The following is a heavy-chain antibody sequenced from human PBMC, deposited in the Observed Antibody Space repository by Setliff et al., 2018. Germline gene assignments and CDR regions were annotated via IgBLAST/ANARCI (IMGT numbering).Heavy chain of an antibody. J-gene: IGHJ1*01. CDR1: GGSVSSASHY. CDR2: VYYSGYT. D-gene: IGHD3-10*01. Sequence: SETLSLTCTVSGGSVSSASHYWGWIRQASGKGMEWIGSVYYSGYTYYKPSLQSRVTMSVDTSKNQFSLKLTSVTAADTAVYYCARVDFTMIQGVIGHWGQGTLVTVSS. CDR3: ARVDFTMIQGVIGH. V-gene: IGHV4-39*07.